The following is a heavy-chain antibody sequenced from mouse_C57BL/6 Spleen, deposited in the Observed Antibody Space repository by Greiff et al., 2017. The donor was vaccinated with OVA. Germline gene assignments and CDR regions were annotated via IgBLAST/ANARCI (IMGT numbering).Heavy chain of an antibody. D-gene: IGHD2-1*01. V-gene: IGHV1-80*01. J-gene: IGHJ3*01. Sequence: QVQLQQSGAELVKPGASVKLSCKASGYAFSSYWMNWVKQRPGKGLEWIGQIYPGDGDTNYNGKFKGKATLTADKSSSTAYMQLSSLTSEDSAVYFCARRDYGNYVWFAYWGQGTLVTVSA. CDR1: GYAFSSYW. CDR3: ARRDYGNYVWFAY. CDR2: IYPGDGDT.